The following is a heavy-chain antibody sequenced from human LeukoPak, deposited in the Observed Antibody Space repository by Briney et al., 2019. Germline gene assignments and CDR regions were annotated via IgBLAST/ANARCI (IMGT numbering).Heavy chain of an antibody. V-gene: IGHV4-38-2*01. CDR2: IYHSAST. Sequence: SETLSLNCSVSGYPISSGYYWGWIRQPPGKGLEWIGNIYHSASTSYNPSLKSLVIISVDTSKTQFSLKLSSVTAADTAVYYCVMDYGDSGWFDPWGQGTLVTVSS. D-gene: IGHD4-17*01. CDR1: GYPISSGYY. J-gene: IGHJ5*02. CDR3: VMDYGDSGWFDP.